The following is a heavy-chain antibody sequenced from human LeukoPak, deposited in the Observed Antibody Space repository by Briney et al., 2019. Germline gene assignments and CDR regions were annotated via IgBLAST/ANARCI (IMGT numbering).Heavy chain of an antibody. V-gene: IGHV4-59*13. J-gene: IGHJ4*02. CDR2: IYYSGST. D-gene: IGHD5-24*01. CDR1: GGSISSYY. CDR3: ARVEMATIYIL. Sequence: SETLSLTCTVPGGSISSYYWNWIRQPPGEGLEWIGYIYYSGSTNYNPSLKSRVTISVETSKNQFSLKLSSVTAADTAVYYCARVEMATIYILWGQGTLVTVSS.